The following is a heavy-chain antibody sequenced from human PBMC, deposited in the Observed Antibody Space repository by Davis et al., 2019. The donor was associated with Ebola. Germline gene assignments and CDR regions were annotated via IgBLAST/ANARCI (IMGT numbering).Heavy chain of an antibody. V-gene: IGHV4-59*08. CDR2: IYYSGST. CDR3: ARRYGGRY. J-gene: IGHJ4*02. CDR1: GGSISSYY. Sequence: SETLSLTCTVSGGSISSYYWSWIRQPPGKGLEWIGYIYYSGSTNYNPSLKSRVTISVDTSKNRFSLKLSSVTAADTAVYYCARRYGGRYWGQGTLVTVSS. D-gene: IGHD4-23*01.